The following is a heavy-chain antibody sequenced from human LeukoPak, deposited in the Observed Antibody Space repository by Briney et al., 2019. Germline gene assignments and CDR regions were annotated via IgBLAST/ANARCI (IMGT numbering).Heavy chain of an antibody. Sequence: GGSLRLSCAASGFTFSSYWMSWVRQAPGKGLEWVANIKQDESERLYVDSVKGRFTISRDNAKNSLYLQMNSLRAEDTAVYYCARDLPVVVAPGFDYWGQGTLVTVSS. J-gene: IGHJ4*02. D-gene: IGHD2-15*01. V-gene: IGHV3-7*01. CDR3: ARDLPVVVAPGFDY. CDR2: IKQDESER. CDR1: GFTFSSYW.